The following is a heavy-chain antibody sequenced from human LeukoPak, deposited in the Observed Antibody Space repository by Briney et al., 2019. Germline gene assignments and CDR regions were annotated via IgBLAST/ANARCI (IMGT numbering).Heavy chain of an antibody. Sequence: GASVKVSCKASGYTFTSYYMHWVRQAPGQGLEWMGIINPSGGSTKYAQKFQGRVTMTRDTSTSTGYMELSSLRSEDTAVYYCAKSGDSSGYYDAFDIWGQGTMVTVSS. CDR2: INPSGGST. V-gene: IGHV1-46*01. J-gene: IGHJ3*02. CDR1: GYTFTSYY. D-gene: IGHD3-22*01. CDR3: AKSGDSSGYYDAFDI.